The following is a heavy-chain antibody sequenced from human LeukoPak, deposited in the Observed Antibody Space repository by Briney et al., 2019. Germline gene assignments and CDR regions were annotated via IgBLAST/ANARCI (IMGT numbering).Heavy chain of an antibody. CDR3: ARDRGTNGINDRGYFDY. CDR1: GFTFSSYG. V-gene: IGHV3-33*01. J-gene: IGHJ4*02. D-gene: IGHD1-1*01. Sequence: GGSLRLSCAASGFTFSSYGMHWVRQAPGKGLEWVAIIWYDGSNKYYVDSVKGRFTISRDNSKNTLYLQMNSLRAEDTAVYYCARDRGTNGINDRGYFDYWGQGTLVTVSS. CDR2: IWYDGSNK.